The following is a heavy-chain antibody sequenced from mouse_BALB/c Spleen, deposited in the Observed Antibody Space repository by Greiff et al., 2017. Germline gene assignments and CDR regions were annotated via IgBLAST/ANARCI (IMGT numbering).Heavy chain of an antibody. D-gene: IGHD5-5*01. V-gene: IGHV14-1*02. J-gene: IGHJ4*01. CDR1: GFNIKDYY. CDR3: ALYLMDY. Sequence: VQLQQSGAELVRPGALVKLSCKASGFNIKDYYMHWVKQRPEQGLEWIGWIDPENGNTIYDPKFQGKANITADTSSNTAYLQLSSLTSEDTAVYYCALYLMDYWGQGTSVTVSS. CDR2: IDPENGNT.